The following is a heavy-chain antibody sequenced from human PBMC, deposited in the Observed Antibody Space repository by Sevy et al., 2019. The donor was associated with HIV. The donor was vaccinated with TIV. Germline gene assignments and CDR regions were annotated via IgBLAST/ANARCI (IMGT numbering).Heavy chain of an antibody. V-gene: IGHV3-53*01. D-gene: IGHD5-18*01. CDR1: GFTVNSNH. J-gene: IGHJ4*02. Sequence: GGSLRLSCAASGFTVNSNHMNWVRQAPGKGLEWVSVIYTGDTTDYIDSVKGRFTISRDNSKNTVYLQMNSLRAEDTAVYYCVREGLGGFSYSLDCWGQGTLVTVSS. CDR3: VREGLGGFSYSLDC. CDR2: IYTGDTT.